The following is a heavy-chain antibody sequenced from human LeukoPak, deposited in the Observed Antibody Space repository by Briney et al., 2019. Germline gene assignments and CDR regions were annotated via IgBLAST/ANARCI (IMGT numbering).Heavy chain of an antibody. CDR3: AKEGAYPIITYDS. Sequence: PGGSLRLSCSASGFASSGREMAWVRQAPGKGLEWVSYISSNGKTILHADSVKGRITISRDNAKNSLYLQMNSLRAEDAGVYYCAKEGAYPIITYDSWGQGTLVTVSS. V-gene: IGHV3-48*03. D-gene: IGHD1-14*01. CDR1: GFASSGRE. J-gene: IGHJ5*01. CDR2: ISSNGKTI.